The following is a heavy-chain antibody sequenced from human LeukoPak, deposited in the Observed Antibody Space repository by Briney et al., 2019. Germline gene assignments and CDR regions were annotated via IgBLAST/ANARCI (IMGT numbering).Heavy chain of an antibody. CDR3: ARLSYGSGSHYNFYFDF. Sequence: SETLSLTCTVSGGSISTYYWSWIRQPPGKGLEWIGYISYSGSTKFNPSLRSRVTISADTSKNQISLKLNSVTAADTAVYYCARLSYGSGSHYNFYFDFWGQGTLVTVSA. J-gene: IGHJ4*02. CDR1: GGSISTYY. D-gene: IGHD3-10*01. CDR2: ISYSGST. V-gene: IGHV4-59*01.